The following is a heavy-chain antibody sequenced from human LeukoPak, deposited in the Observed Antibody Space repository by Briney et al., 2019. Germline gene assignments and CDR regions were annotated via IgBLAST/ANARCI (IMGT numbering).Heavy chain of an antibody. Sequence: GSSVKVSCKASGGTFSSYAISWVRQAPGQGLEWMGRIIPILGIANYAQKFQGRVTITADKSTSTAYMELSSLRSEDTAVYYCARGNFRYRHSGWYDDWFDPWGQGTLVTVSS. D-gene: IGHD6-19*01. CDR1: GGTFSSYA. CDR2: IIPILGIA. V-gene: IGHV1-69*04. CDR3: ARGNFRYRHSGWYDDWFDP. J-gene: IGHJ5*02.